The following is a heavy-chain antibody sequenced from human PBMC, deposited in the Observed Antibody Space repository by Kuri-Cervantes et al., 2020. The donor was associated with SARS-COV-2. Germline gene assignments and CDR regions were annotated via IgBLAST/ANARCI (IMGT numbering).Heavy chain of an antibody. CDR2: INHSGST. J-gene: IGHJ4*02. CDR1: GGSISSYY. Sequence: SETLSLTCTVSGGSISSYYWSWIRQPPGKGLEWIGEINHSGSTNYNPSLKSRVTISVDTSKNQFSLKLSSVTAADTAVYYCARGASPYDYIWGSYRSSPFNYWGQGTLVTVSS. CDR3: ARGASPYDYIWGSYRSSPFNY. V-gene: IGHV4-34*01. D-gene: IGHD3-16*02.